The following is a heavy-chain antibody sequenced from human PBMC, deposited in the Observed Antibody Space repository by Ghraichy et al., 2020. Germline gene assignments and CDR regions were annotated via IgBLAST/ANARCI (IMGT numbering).Heavy chain of an antibody. CDR3: ARSGKLVSGTFVLGMDV. CDR2: ISYSGRT. Sequence: SETLSLTCTVSNGSIGDYNWNWIWQPPGKGLEWIGYISYSGRTNYNPSLKSRVAMSVDTSKNRFSLKLTSVTAADTAVYYCARSGKLVSGTFVLGMDVWGQGTTVTVSS. D-gene: IGHD2-8*01. V-gene: IGHV4-59*01. J-gene: IGHJ6*02. CDR1: NGSIGDYN.